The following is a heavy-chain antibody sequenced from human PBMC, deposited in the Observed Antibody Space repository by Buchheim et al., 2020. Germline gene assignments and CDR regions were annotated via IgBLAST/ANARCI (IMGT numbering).Heavy chain of an antibody. J-gene: IGHJ6*02. CDR2: ISSSSVYT. D-gene: IGHD2-15*01. CDR1: GFTFSDYF. V-gene: IGHV3-11*05. CDR3: ARYCSGGSCPDHYYYGMDV. Sequence: QVQLVESGGGLVKPGGSLRLSCAASGFTFSDYFMSWIRQAPGKGLEWVSSISSSSVYTEYADSVKGRFTISRDTARNLLYLQMSSLRAEDTAVYYCARYCSGGSCPDHYYYGMDVWGQGTT.